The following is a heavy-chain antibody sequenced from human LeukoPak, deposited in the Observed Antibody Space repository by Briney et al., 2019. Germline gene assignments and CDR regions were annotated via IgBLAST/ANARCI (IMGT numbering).Heavy chain of an antibody. CDR1: GFTFDDYA. CDR3: AKRYSSSWAFFDY. V-gene: IGHV3-23*01. D-gene: IGHD6-13*01. CDR2: ISGSGGST. J-gene: IGHJ4*02. Sequence: GGSLRLSCAASGFTFDDYAMHWVRQAPGKGLEWVSAISGSGGSTYYADSVKGRFTISRDNSKNTLYLQMNSLRAEDTAVYYCAKRYSSSWAFFDYWGQGTLVTVSS.